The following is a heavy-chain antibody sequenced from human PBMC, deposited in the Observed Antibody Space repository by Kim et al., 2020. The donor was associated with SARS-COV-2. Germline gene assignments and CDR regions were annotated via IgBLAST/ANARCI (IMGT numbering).Heavy chain of an antibody. Sequence: GGSLRLSCAASGFTFSSYSMNWVRQAPGKGLEWVSSISSSSSYIYYADSVKGRFTISRDNAKNSLYLQMNSLRAEDTAMYYCARDPGDSSWYDFDYWGQGTLVTVSS. D-gene: IGHD6-13*01. CDR1: GFTFSSYS. V-gene: IGHV3-21*01. CDR3: ARDPGDSSWYDFDY. CDR2: ISSSSSYI. J-gene: IGHJ4*02.